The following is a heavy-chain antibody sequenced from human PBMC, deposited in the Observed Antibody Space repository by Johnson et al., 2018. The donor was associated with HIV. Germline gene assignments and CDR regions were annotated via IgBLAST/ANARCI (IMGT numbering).Heavy chain of an antibody. Sequence: QEKLVESGGGVVQPGRSLRLSCAASGFTFSSYAMHWVRQAPGKGLEWVAVISYDGSNKYYADSVKGRFTISRDNSKNTLHLEMNSLRVEDTAVYFCARPQGTGDAFDIWGQGTMVTVSS. J-gene: IGHJ3*02. CDR1: GFTFSSYA. V-gene: IGHV3-30-3*01. CDR2: ISYDGSNK. CDR3: ARPQGTGDAFDI. D-gene: IGHD1-1*01.